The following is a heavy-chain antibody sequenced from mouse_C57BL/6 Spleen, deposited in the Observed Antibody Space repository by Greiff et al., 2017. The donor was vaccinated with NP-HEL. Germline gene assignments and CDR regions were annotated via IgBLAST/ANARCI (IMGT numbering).Heavy chain of an antibody. V-gene: IGHV14-2*01. CDR1: GFNIKDYY. D-gene: IGHD1-1*01. CDR3: ARDDYGSSRFFYYAMDY. Sequence: VQLKQSGAELVKPGASVKLSCTASGFNIKDYYMHWVKQRTEQGLEWIGRIDPEDGETKYAPKFQGKATITADTASNTAYLQLSSLTSEDTAVYYCARDDYGSSRFFYYAMDYWGQGTSVTVSS. CDR2: IDPEDGET. J-gene: IGHJ4*01.